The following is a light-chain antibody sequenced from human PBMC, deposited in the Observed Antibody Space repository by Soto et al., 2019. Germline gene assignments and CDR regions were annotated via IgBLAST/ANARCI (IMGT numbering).Light chain of an antibody. V-gene: IGKV3-20*01. CDR3: QQYGSLSCT. CDR2: GAS. CDR1: QSVGSNY. Sequence: EIVLTESPGTLSLSPGERATLSCRASQSVGSNYLAWYQQKPGQAPRILIFGASGRATGIPDRFSGSGSGTDFTLTISRLEPEVFAVYYSQQYGSLSCTVGQGTQV. J-gene: IGKJ1*01.